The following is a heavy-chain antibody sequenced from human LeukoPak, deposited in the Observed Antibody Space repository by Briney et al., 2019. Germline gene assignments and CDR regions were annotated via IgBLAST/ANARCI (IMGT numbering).Heavy chain of an antibody. Sequence: SETLSLTCAVYGGSFSGYYWSLIRQPPGKGLEWMGEINHSGSTNYNPSLKSRVTISVDTSKNQFSLKLSSVTAADTAVYYCARGAERITMVQGLYYYYYYMDVWGKGTTVTVSS. CDR3: ARGAERITMVQGLYYYYYYMDV. D-gene: IGHD3-10*01. V-gene: IGHV4-34*01. CDR2: INHSGST. J-gene: IGHJ6*03. CDR1: GGSFSGYY.